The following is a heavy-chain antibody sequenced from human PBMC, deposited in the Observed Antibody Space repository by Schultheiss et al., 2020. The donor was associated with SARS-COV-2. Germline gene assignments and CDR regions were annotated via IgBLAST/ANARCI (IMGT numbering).Heavy chain of an antibody. CDR2: INHSGST. CDR3: ARDSWNMGSNYYYGMDV. CDR1: GGSFSGYY. V-gene: IGHV4-34*01. J-gene: IGHJ6*02. D-gene: IGHD1/OR15-1a*01. Sequence: SETLSLTCAVYGGSFSGYYWSWIRQPPGKGLEWIGEINHSGSTNYNPSLKSRVTISVDTSKNQFSLKLTSVTAADTAVYYCARDSWNMGSNYYYGMDVWGQGTTVTVSS.